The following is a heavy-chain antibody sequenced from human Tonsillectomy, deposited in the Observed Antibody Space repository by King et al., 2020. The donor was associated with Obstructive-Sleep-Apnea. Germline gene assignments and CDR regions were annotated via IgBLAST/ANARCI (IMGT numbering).Heavy chain of an antibody. CDR3: ARGDRGFSYGPVYYFDY. Sequence: VQLVQSGAEARKPGESLKISCKGSGYSFANYWIGWVRQMPGKGLEFMGIIYPDDSDTRYRPSFQGQVTISADKSISTAYLPLGSLKASDTAMYYCARGDRGFSYGPVYYFDYWGQGTLVTVSS. CDR1: GYSFANYW. J-gene: IGHJ4*02. D-gene: IGHD5-18*01. CDR2: IYPDDSDT. V-gene: IGHV5-51*01.